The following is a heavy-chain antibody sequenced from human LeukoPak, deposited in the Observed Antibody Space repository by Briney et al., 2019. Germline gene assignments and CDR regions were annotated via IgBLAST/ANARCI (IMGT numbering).Heavy chain of an antibody. V-gene: IGHV3-30-3*01. CDR2: ISYDGSNK. CDR3: AKDGVLTVYAPGGYFDY. J-gene: IGHJ4*02. D-gene: IGHD2-8*01. Sequence: PGGSLRLSCAASGFTFSSYAMHWVRQAPGKGLEWVAVISYDGSNKYYADSVKGRFTISRDNSKNTLYLQMNSLRAEDTAVYYCAKDGVLTVYAPGGYFDYWGQGTLVTVSS. CDR1: GFTFSSYA.